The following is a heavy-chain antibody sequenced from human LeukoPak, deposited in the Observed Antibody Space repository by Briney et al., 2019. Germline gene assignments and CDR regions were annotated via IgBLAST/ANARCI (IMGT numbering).Heavy chain of an antibody. Sequence: GGSLRLSCAASGFTFTSYGMHWVRQAPGKGLEWGAFIRYDGSNKYYADSVQGRFTISRDNSKNTLYLQMNTLRGEDTAVYYCAKDLASMTYFDYWGQGTLVTVSS. J-gene: IGHJ4*02. CDR1: GFTFTSYG. CDR3: AKDLASMTYFDY. D-gene: IGHD6-6*01. V-gene: IGHV3-30*02. CDR2: IRYDGSNK.